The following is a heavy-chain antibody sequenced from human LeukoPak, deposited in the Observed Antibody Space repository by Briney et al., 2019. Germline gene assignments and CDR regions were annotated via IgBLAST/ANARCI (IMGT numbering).Heavy chain of an antibody. CDR1: GFTLNSYT. CDR2: ITSSSTYT. J-gene: IGHJ6*03. D-gene: IGHD1-26*01. Sequence: GGSLRLSCAASGFTLNSYTMNWVRQVPGRGLEWVSSITSSSTYTFYADSVKGRFTISRDNARNSLYLQMNSLRAEDTAVYYCARDPYSGTYGDTYYYYMDVWGKGTTVTISS. V-gene: IGHV3-21*01. CDR3: ARDPYSGTYGDTYYYYMDV.